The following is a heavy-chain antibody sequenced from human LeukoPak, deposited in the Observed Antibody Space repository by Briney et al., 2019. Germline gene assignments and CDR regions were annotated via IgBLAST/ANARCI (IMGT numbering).Heavy chain of an antibody. CDR1: GFTFSSYA. V-gene: IGHV3-30-3*01. CDR2: ISYDGSNK. J-gene: IGHJ4*02. CDR3: ARGTQGGLLWFGEPFDY. Sequence: GGSLRLSCAASGFTFSSYAMHWVRQAPGKGLEWVAVISYDGSNKYYADSVKGRFTISRDNSKNTLYLQMNSLRAEDTAVYYCARGTQGGLLWFGEPFDYWGQGTLVTVSS. D-gene: IGHD3-10*01.